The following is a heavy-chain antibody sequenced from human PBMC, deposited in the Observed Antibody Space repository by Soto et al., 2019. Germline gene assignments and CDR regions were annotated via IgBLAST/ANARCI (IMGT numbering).Heavy chain of an antibody. V-gene: IGHV4-39*01. CDR1: GGSISSSSYY. CDR2: IYYSGST. J-gene: IGHJ5*02. CDR3: ARHLNWFDP. Sequence: PSETLSLTCTVSGGSISSSSYYWGWIRQPPGKGLGWIGSIYYSGSTYYNPSLKSRVTISVDTSKNQFSLKLSSVTAADTAVYYCARHLNWFDPWGQGTLVTVSS.